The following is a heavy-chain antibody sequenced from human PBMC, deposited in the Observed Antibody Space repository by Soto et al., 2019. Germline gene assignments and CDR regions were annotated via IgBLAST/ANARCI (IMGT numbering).Heavy chain of an antibody. Sequence: LSLTCTVSGGSISSSSYYWGWIRQPPGKGLEWIGSIYYSGSTYYNPSLKSRVTISVDTSKNQFSLKLSSVTAADTAVYYCARRKYGSGSYFDYWGQGTLVT. V-gene: IGHV4-39*01. J-gene: IGHJ4*02. D-gene: IGHD3-10*01. CDR1: GGSISSSSYY. CDR2: IYYSGST. CDR3: ARRKYGSGSYFDY.